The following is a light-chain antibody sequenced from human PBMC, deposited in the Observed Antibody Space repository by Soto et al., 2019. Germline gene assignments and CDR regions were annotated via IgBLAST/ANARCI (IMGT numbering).Light chain of an antibody. CDR2: DAS. CDR3: QQYNNWPPSYT. CDR1: QSISMN. Sequence: EIVMTQSPATLSVSPGERATLSCRASQSISMNLAWYQHKPGQAPRLLIYDASTRATGIPARFSGSGSGTEFTLTISSLQSEDFAVYYCQQYNNWPPSYTFGQGTKLEIK. J-gene: IGKJ2*01. V-gene: IGKV3-15*01.